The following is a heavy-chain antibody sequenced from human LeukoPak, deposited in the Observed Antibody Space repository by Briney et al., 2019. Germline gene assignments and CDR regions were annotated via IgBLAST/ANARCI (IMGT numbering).Heavy chain of an antibody. Sequence: RASVKVSCKASGYTFTSYDINWVRQATGQGLEWMGWMNPNSGNTGYAQKFQGRVTITRNTSISTAYMELSSLRSDDTAVYYCARDSPFTIFGVVTTYAFDYWGQGTLVTVSS. CDR3: ARDSPFTIFGVVTTYAFDY. J-gene: IGHJ4*02. CDR1: GYTFTSYD. V-gene: IGHV1-8*03. D-gene: IGHD3-3*01. CDR2: MNPNSGNT.